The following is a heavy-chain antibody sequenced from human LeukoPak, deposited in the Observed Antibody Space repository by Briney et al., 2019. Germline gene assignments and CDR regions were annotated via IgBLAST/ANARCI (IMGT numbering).Heavy chain of an antibody. J-gene: IGHJ4*02. CDR2: VYPGDSDT. Sequence: GESLKISCKGSGYTFTTSWIGWVRQMPGKGLEWIAIVYPGDSDTRYSPSFQGQVTISADKSISTAYLQWSSLKASDTAMYYYARRGGSLNYFDSWGQGTLVTVSS. V-gene: IGHV5-51*01. CDR3: ARRGGSLNYFDS. D-gene: IGHD1-26*01. CDR1: GYTFTTSW.